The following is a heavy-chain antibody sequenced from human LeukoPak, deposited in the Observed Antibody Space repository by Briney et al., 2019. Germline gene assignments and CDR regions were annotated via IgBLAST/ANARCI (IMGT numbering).Heavy chain of an antibody. Sequence: GGSLRLSCAASGFTVSSNYMSWVRQAPGKGLEWVSVIYSGGSTYYADSVKGRFTISRDNSKNTLYLQMNSLRAEDTAVYYCARARGYGDYYYYGMDVWGQGTTVTVSS. CDR3: ARARGYGDYYYYGMDV. CDR1: GFTVSSNY. J-gene: IGHJ6*02. V-gene: IGHV3-66*01. CDR2: IYSGGST. D-gene: IGHD4-17*01.